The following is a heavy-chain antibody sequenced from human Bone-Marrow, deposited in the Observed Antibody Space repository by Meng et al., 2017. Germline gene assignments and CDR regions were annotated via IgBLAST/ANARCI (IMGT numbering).Heavy chain of an antibody. CDR2: IHHGGNT. CDR1: GGPVTINNW. D-gene: IGHD3-10*01. V-gene: IGHV4-4*02. Sequence: QVRLQESGPRLVNPSAALSLTCDVAGGPVTINNWLSWFRQSPGKALEWIGEIHHGGNTNYDLSLKSRVTISMEKAKNQIFLRLTSVSAADTAMYYCVRVSGRDFGGWADSWGQGTLVTVSS. J-gene: IGHJ4*02. CDR3: VRVSGRDFGGWADS.